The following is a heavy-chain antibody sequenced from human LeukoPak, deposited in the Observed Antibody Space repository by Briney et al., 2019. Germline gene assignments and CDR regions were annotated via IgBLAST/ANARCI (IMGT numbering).Heavy chain of an antibody. D-gene: IGHD1-26*01. V-gene: IGHV1-24*01. CDR2: FDPEHGKT. CDR1: KYTLTELS. J-gene: IGHJ3*01. Sequence: GASVKVSCKVSKYTLTELSMHWVRQAPGKGLEWMGGFDPEHGKTVYAQTFQGRVTMTEDTSTGTAYMELRSLRSEDTAVYYCATEDFDGIVGPIDSLDVWGQGTMVTVSS. CDR3: ATEDFDGIVGPIDSLDV.